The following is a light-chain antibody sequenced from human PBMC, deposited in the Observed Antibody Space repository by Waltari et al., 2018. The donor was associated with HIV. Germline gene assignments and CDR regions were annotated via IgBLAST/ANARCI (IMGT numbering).Light chain of an antibody. CDR3: LSYDSSLSGYV. Sequence: QSVLAQPPSVSGAPGQRVTISCTGSRSTTGPGHDVQWYPQLPPTAPKLLISGDTNRPSGVPDRFSGSKSGTSASLAITGLQAEDEADYYCLSYDSSLSGYVFGTGTKVTVL. CDR2: GDT. CDR1: RSTTGPGHD. V-gene: IGLV1-40*01. J-gene: IGLJ1*01.